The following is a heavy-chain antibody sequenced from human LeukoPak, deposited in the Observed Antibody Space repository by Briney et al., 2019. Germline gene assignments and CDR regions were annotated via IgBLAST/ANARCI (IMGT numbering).Heavy chain of an antibody. CDR2: IYYRSKWYN. J-gene: IGHJ6*03. Sequence: SQTLSLTCAISGDSVSSNSAAWNWIRQSPSRGLEWLGRIYYRSKWYNDYAVSVKSRITINPDTSKNQFSLQLNSVTPEDTAVYYCARGDRPAHDFWSGIAYYMDVWGKGTTVTVSS. D-gene: IGHD3-3*01. CDR3: ARGDRPAHDFWSGIAYYMDV. CDR1: GDSVSSNSAA. V-gene: IGHV6-1*01.